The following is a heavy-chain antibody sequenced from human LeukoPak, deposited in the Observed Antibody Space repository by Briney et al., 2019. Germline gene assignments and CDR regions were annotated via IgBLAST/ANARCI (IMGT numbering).Heavy chain of an antibody. CDR2: ISGSGGST. D-gene: IGHD3-22*01. V-gene: IGHV3-23*01. Sequence: GGSLRLSCAASGFTFSSYAMGWVRQAPGKGLEWVSAISGSGGSTYYADSVKGRFTISRDNSKNTLYLQMNSLRAEDTAVYYCAKDLEVGRSPQEYYWGQGTLVTVSS. CDR1: GFTFSSYA. J-gene: IGHJ4*02. CDR3: AKDLEVGRSPQEYY.